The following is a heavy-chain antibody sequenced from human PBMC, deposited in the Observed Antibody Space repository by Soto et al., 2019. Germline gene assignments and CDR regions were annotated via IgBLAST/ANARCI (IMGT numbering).Heavy chain of an antibody. CDR2: INPNTGGT. Sequence: GASVKVSCKASGYTFTTYYIHWVRQAPGQGPEWMGWINPNTGGTHYSQGFQGRVTMTRDTSISTAYMELSSLGSDDTAVYFCAKTSMRCGYFAYDLDYWGQGTLVTASS. V-gene: IGHV1-2*02. CDR3: AKTSMRCGYFAYDLDY. CDR1: GYTFTTYY. D-gene: IGHD5-12*01. J-gene: IGHJ4*02.